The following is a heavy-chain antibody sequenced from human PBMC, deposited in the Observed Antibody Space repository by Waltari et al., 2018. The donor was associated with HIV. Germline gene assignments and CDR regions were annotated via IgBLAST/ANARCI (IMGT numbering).Heavy chain of an antibody. Sequence: EVPLVQSGAEVKKPGESLKTSCKDSGYSFTSYWIGWVRQMHGKGLEWMGIIYPGDSVTRDSPSFQGQVTISADKSISTAYLQWCSLKASDTAMYYCATGTNSYGSRVEDYYGMDVWGQGTTVTVSS. D-gene: IGHD5-18*01. J-gene: IGHJ6*02. V-gene: IGHV5-51*01. CDR2: IYPGDSVT. CDR3: ATGTNSYGSRVEDYYGMDV. CDR1: GYSFTSYW.